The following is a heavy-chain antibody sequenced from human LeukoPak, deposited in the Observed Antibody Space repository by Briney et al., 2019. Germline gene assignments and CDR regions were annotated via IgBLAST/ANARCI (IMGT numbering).Heavy chain of an antibody. CDR3: AKERWELLGWFDP. V-gene: IGHV3-23*01. CDR2: ITSSGEST. D-gene: IGHD1-26*01. Sequence: GGSLRLSCAASGFTFTTHAMRWVRQSPGKAPQWVSGITSSGESTFYADSVQGRFTISRDNSKNTLYLQMESLTVEDTAVYYCAKERWELLGWFDPWGQGTLVTVSS. J-gene: IGHJ5*02. CDR1: GFTFTTHA.